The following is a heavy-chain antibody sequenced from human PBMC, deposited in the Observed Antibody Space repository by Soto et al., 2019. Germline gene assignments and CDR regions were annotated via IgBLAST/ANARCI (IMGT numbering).Heavy chain of an antibody. Sequence: GGSLRLSCAASGFTFSSYWMSWVRQAPGKGLEWVANIKQDGSEKYYVDSVKGRFTISRDNAKNSLYLQMNSLRAEDTAVYYCARGPLDYSSSWYRDYYYYGMDVWGQGTTVTVSS. V-gene: IGHV3-7*05. CDR3: ARGPLDYSSSWYRDYYYYGMDV. J-gene: IGHJ6*02. CDR2: IKQDGSEK. CDR1: GFTFSSYW. D-gene: IGHD6-13*01.